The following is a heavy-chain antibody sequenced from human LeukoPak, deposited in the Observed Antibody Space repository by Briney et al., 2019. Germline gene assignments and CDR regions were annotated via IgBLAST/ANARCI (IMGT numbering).Heavy chain of an antibody. V-gene: IGHV3-9*03. J-gene: IGHJ4*02. CDR3: AKALGSTVTRFGFDY. Sequence: PGGSLRLSCAASGFTFSSYVMSWVRQAPGKGLEWVSSFSWNSGSIGYADSVKGRFTISRDNAKNSLYLQMNSLRAEDMALYYCAKALGSTVTRFGFDYWGQGTLVTVSS. CDR2: FSWNSGSI. D-gene: IGHD4-17*01. CDR1: GFTFSSYV.